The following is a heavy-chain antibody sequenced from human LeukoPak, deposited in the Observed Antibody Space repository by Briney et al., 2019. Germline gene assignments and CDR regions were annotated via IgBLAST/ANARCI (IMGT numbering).Heavy chain of an antibody. Sequence: ASVKVSCKASGYTFTNSYIHWVRQAPGQVLEWMGLINPDGGNTNYAQNFQGRVTLTRDTSTGTVYMELSSLRSDDTAVYYCASAYCGGDRYYLLDYWGQGTLVTVSS. V-gene: IGHV1-46*01. CDR2: INPDGGNT. D-gene: IGHD2-21*02. CDR3: ASAYCGGDRYYLLDY. J-gene: IGHJ4*02. CDR1: GYTFTNSY.